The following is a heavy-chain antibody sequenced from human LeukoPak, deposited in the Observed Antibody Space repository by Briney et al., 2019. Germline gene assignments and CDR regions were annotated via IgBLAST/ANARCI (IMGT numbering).Heavy chain of an antibody. D-gene: IGHD6-13*01. V-gene: IGHV3-23*01. CDR3: AKDPGIAAAGTYFDY. J-gene: IGHJ4*02. Sequence: GGSLRLSCAASGFTFSSYAMSWVRPAPGKGLEWVSAFSGSGGSTYYADSVKGRFTISRDNSKNTLYLQMNSLRAEDTAVYYCAKDPGIAAAGTYFDYWGQGTLVTVSS. CDR1: GFTFSSYA. CDR2: FSGSGGST.